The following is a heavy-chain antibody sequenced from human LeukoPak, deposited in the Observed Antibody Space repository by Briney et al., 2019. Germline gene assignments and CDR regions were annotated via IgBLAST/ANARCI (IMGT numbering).Heavy chain of an antibody. V-gene: IGHV3-21*01. CDR2: ISSSSSYI. Sequence: GGSLRLSCAASGFTFSSYSMNWVRQARGKGMEWVSSISSSSSYIYYADSVKGRFTISRDNAKNSLYLQMNSLRAEDTAVYYCARDLGAGRDYWGQGTLGTVSS. D-gene: IGHD3-10*01. CDR3: ARDLGAGRDY. CDR1: GFTFSSYS. J-gene: IGHJ4*02.